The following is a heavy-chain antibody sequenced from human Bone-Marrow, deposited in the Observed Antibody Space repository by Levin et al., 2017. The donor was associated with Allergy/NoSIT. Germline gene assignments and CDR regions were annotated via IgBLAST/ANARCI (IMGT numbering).Heavy chain of an antibody. Sequence: GESLKISCTASGFTFSSYSMNWVRQAPGKGLEWVSSITTSSTYISYAASVRGRFTITRDNATNSLYLQMDSLRAEDTAVYYCARESYRTSYNIGDYCDYWGQRALVTVSS. CDR2: ITTSSTYI. J-gene: IGHJ4*02. V-gene: IGHV3-21*01. CDR1: GFTFSSYS. CDR3: ARESYRTSYNIGDYCDY. D-gene: IGHD2/OR15-2a*01.